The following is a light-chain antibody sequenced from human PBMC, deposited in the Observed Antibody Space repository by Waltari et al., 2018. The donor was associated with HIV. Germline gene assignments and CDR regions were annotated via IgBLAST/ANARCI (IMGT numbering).Light chain of an antibody. CDR1: SSNIGRYF. CDR2: SNF. Sequence: QSVLTQPPSASGTPGQRVAISCSGSSSNIGRYFVYWYQQLPGTAPTLLIFSNFQRPSGVPDRFSGSKSCTSASLAISGLRSEDEADYYCAAWDASLGGVLFGGGTTLTVL. CDR3: AAWDASLGGVL. J-gene: IGLJ2*01. V-gene: IGLV1-47*02.